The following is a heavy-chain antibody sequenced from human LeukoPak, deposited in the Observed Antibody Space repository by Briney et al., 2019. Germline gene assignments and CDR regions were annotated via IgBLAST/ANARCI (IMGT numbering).Heavy chain of an antibody. Sequence: GGSLRLSCAASGFTFSFYWMSWVRQAPGKGLEWVATLKRDESEKYYVDSVKGRFTISRDNAKNSLYLQMNSLRAEDTAVYYCARPATSAGGRIYCFDHWGQGTLVTVSS. CDR3: ARPATSAGGRIYCFDH. J-gene: IGHJ4*02. CDR2: LKRDESEK. D-gene: IGHD6-19*01. V-gene: IGHV3-7*01. CDR1: GFTFSFYW.